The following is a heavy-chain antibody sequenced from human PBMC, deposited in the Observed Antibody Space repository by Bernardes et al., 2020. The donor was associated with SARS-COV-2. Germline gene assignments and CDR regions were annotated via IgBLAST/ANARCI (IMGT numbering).Heavy chain of an antibody. V-gene: IGHV3-23*01. CDR1: GFTFSSYA. D-gene: IGHD6-19*01. CDR2: ISGSGGST. Sequence: GSLRLSCAASGFTFSSYAMSWVRQAPGKGLEWVSAISGSGGSTYYADSVKGRFTISRDNSKNTLYLQMNSLRAEDTAVYYCAKGTYSSGWYVSRHFDYWGQGTLVTVSS. CDR3: AKGTYSSGWYVSRHFDY. J-gene: IGHJ4*02.